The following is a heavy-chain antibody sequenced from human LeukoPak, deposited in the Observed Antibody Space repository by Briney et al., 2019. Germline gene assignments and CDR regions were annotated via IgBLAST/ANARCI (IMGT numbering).Heavy chain of an antibody. D-gene: IGHD5-24*01. CDR2: INPSGGST. CDR1: GYTFTNYY. V-gene: IGHV1-46*01. J-gene: IGHJ4*02. CDR3: ARDEARDGYTNYLDY. Sequence: ASVKLSCKTSGYTFTNYYIHWVRQAPGQGLEWMGIINPSGGSTVYLQKFQDRVTMTRDTSTSTVSMELGSLRSEDTAVYYCARDEARDGYTNYLDYWGLGTLVTVSS.